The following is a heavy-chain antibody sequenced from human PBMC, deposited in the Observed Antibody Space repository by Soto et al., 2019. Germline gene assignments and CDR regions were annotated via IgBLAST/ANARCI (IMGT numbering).Heavy chain of an antibody. Sequence: QVQLVQSGAEVKKPGSSVKVSCKAPGCTFSSYAISWVRQAPGQGLEWMGGIIPIFGTANYAQKFQGRVTITADESTSTGYMELSRLRSEDTAVYYCARSQGGSSSLDIYYYYYYGMDVWGQGNTVTVSS. CDR1: GCTFSSYA. CDR2: IIPIFGTA. V-gene: IGHV1-69*01. CDR3: ARSQGGSSSLDIYYYYYYGMDV. D-gene: IGHD2-15*01. J-gene: IGHJ6*02.